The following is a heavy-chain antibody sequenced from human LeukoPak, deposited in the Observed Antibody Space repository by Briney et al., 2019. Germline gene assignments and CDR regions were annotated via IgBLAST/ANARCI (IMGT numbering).Heavy chain of an antibody. D-gene: IGHD6-13*01. Sequence: GGSLRLSCAASGFTFSSYSMNWVRQAPGKGLEWVSSISSSSSYIYYADSVKGRFTISRDNAKNSLYLQMNSLRPEDTALYYCAKDAAAGPYNWFDPWGQGTLVTVSS. CDR3: AKDAAAGPYNWFDP. CDR2: ISSSSSYI. V-gene: IGHV3-21*04. J-gene: IGHJ5*02. CDR1: GFTFSSYS.